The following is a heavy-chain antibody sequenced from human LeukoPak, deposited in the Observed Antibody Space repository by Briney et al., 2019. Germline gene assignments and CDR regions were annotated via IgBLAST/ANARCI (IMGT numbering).Heavy chain of an antibody. J-gene: IGHJ6*02. CDR1: GFTVSGSA. V-gene: IGHV3-73*01. Sequence: GGPLRLSCAASGFTVSGSAMHWVRQASGKGLEWVGCIRSKANSYATAYAASVKGRFTISRDDSKNTAYLQMNSLKIEDTAAYYCTRLDEVGQWLPRGGYYYYGMDVWGQGTTVTVSS. D-gene: IGHD5-24*01. CDR3: TRLDEVGQWLPRGGYYYYGMDV. CDR2: IRSKANSYAT.